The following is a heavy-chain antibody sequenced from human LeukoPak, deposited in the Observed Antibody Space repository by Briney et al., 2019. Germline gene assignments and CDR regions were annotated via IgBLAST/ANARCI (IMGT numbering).Heavy chain of an antibody. CDR1: GGTFSSYA. CDR3: ARGGGYVLFDY. J-gene: IGHJ4*02. CDR2: IIPIFGTA. D-gene: IGHD3-22*01. Sequence: ASVKVSCKASGGTFSSYAISWVRQAPGQGLEWMGGIIPIFGTANYARKFQGRVTITTDESTSTAYMELSSLRSEDTAVYYCARGGGYVLFDYWGQGTLVTVSS. V-gene: IGHV1-69*05.